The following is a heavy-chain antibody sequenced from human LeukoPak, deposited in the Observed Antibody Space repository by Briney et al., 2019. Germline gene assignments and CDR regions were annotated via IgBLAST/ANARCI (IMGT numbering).Heavy chain of an antibody. D-gene: IGHD2-21*02. Sequence: SETLSLTCTVSGGSISSYYWSWIRQPPGKGLEWIGYIYYSGSTNYNPSLKSRVTISVDTSKNQFSLKLSSVTAADTAVYYCARGDIRAFDHWGQGTLVTVSS. CDR1: GGSISSYY. J-gene: IGHJ4*02. V-gene: IGHV4-59*01. CDR2: IYYSGST. CDR3: ARGDIRAFDH.